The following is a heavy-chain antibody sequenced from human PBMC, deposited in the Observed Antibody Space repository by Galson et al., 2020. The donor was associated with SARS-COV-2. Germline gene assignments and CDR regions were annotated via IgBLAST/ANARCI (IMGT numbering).Heavy chain of an antibody. CDR2: TYYRSKWYN. D-gene: IGHD3-10*01. CDR1: GDSVSSNSAV. Sequence: SQTLSLTCAISGDSVSSNSAVWNWIRQSPSRGLEWPGRTYYRSKWYNDYAMSMKSRITINPDTSTNQFSLKLNSVTPEDAAVYYCAKDQAYMVRRVIITPSWFDPWGQGTLVTVSS. V-gene: IGHV6-1*01. CDR3: AKDQAYMVRRVIITPSWFDP. J-gene: IGHJ5*02.